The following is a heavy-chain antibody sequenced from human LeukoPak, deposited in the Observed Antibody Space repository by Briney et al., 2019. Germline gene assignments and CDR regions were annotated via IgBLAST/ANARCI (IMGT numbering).Heavy chain of an antibody. CDR1: GFTFSSYW. CDR2: IKQDGSEK. Sequence: GGSLRLSCAASGFTFSSYWMSWVRQAPGKGLEWVANIKQDGSEKYYVDSVKGRFTISRDNAKNSLYLQMNSLRAEDTAVYYCARENDIVVVPVEDYWGQGTLVTVSS. D-gene: IGHD2-2*01. V-gene: IGHV3-7*01. CDR3: ARENDIVVVPVEDY. J-gene: IGHJ4*02.